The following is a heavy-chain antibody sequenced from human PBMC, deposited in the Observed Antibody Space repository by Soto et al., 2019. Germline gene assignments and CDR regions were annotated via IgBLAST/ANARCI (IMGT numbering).Heavy chain of an antibody. J-gene: IGHJ4*02. CDR2: IYYSVSA. CDR3: ARRGSSSWYGY. Sequence: PSETLSLTCTVPGCSISSSSYYWGWIRQPPGKGLEWIGSIYYSVSAYYNPSLKSRVTISVDTSKNQFSLKLSSVTAADTAVYYGARRGSSSWYGYWGQGTLVTVS. D-gene: IGHD6-13*01. CDR1: GCSISSSSYY. V-gene: IGHV4-39*01.